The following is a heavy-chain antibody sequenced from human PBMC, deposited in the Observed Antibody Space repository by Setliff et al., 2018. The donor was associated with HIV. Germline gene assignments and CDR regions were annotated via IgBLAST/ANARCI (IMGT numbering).Heavy chain of an antibody. CDR1: GYSFTTYV. J-gene: IGHJ3*02. V-gene: IGHV1-69*05. D-gene: IGHD3-22*01. CDR2: RSPIFSTI. CDR3: AITSRGYSLQRGGAFDI. Sequence: SVKVSCKASGYSFTTYVVSWVRQAPGQGLEWMGGRSPIFSTINYAQKFQGRVTITTDESTSRAYMELSSLRSEDTAVYYCAITSRGYSLQRGGAFDIWGQGTLVTVSS.